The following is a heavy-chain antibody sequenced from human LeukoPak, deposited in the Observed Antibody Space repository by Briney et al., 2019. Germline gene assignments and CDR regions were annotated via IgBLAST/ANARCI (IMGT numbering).Heavy chain of an antibody. Sequence: GESLKISCKGSGYSFTSYWIGWARQMPGKRLEWMGIIFPGDSDTRYSPSFQGQVTISADKSISTAYLQWSSLKASDTAMYYCARHVGATGFDYWGQGTLVTVSS. V-gene: IGHV5-51*01. CDR2: IFPGDSDT. J-gene: IGHJ4*02. CDR3: ARHVGATGFDY. D-gene: IGHD1-26*01. CDR1: GYSFTSYW.